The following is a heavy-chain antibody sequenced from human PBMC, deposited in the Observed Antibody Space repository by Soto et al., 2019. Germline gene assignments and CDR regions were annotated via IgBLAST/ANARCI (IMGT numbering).Heavy chain of an antibody. CDR2: IKQDGSEK. Sequence: GGSLRLSCAASGFTFSSYWMSWVRQAPGKGLEWVANIKQDGSEKYYVDSVKGRFTISRDNAKDSLYLQMNSLRAEDTAVYYCAREAINNWKLPGGAFDIWGQGTMVTVSS. CDR3: AREAINNWKLPGGAFDI. J-gene: IGHJ3*02. V-gene: IGHV3-7*03. CDR1: GFTFSSYW. D-gene: IGHD1-20*01.